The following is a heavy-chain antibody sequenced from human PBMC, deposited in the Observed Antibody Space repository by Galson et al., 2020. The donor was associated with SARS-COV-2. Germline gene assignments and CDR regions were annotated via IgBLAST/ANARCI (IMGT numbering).Heavy chain of an antibody. CDR2: IKSEAYGGTT. V-gene: IGHV3-15*01. CDR1: GFTFSNGW. D-gene: IGHD7-27*01. J-gene: IGHJ2*01. CDR3: TTAGPVASTTIWDGSFDL. Sequence: GGSLRLSCAASGFTFSNGWMSWVRQVPGKGLEWVARIKSEAYGGTTDYAAPVKGRFSISRDDSKDTLSLQMNSLRTEDTAVYYCTTAGPVASTTIWDGSFDLWGRGTLVTVSS.